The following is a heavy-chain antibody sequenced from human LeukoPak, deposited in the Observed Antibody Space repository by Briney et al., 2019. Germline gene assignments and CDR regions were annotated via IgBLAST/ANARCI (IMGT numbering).Heavy chain of an antibody. D-gene: IGHD3-10*01. J-gene: IGHJ4*02. V-gene: IGHV4-38-2*01. Sequence: SETLSLTCGVSGYSISRGYYWAWRRQPPGAGLEWIGTIYHTGSTYYTPSLGSRVTISVDTSKNEFSLNLNSVTAADTAVYYCARAGWIITSGIDYWGQGALVTVSS. CDR2: IYHTGST. CDR3: ARAGWIITSGIDY. CDR1: GYSISRGYY.